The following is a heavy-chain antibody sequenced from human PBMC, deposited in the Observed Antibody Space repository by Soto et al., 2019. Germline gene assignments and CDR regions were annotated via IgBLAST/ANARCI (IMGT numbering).Heavy chain of an antibody. Sequence: PSETLSLTCTVSGGSISSSSYYWGWIRQPPGKGLEWIGSIYYSGSTYYSPSLKGRVTISLDTSKNQFSLKLSSVTAADTAVYYCARDSPYDFWSGYSNAFDIWGQGTMVTVSS. D-gene: IGHD3-3*01. V-gene: IGHV4-39*07. CDR1: GGSISSSSYY. J-gene: IGHJ3*02. CDR3: ARDSPYDFWSGYSNAFDI. CDR2: IYYSGST.